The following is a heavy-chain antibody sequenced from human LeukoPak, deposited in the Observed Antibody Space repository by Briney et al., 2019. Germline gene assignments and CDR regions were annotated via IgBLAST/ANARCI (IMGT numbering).Heavy chain of an antibody. Sequence: GGSLRLSCAASGFTVSSNFMAWVRQAPGKGLEWVSVIYGGGSTFYADSVKGRSTISRDNSQNTMYLQMNGLRAEDTAVYYCASVNGDGAEYFQHWGQGTLVTVSS. D-gene: IGHD2-21*01. V-gene: IGHV3-53*01. CDR2: IYGGGST. CDR1: GFTVSSNF. CDR3: ASVNGDGAEYFQH. J-gene: IGHJ1*01.